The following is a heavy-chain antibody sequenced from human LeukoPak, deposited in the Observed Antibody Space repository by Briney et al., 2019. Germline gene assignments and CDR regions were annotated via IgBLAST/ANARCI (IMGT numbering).Heavy chain of an antibody. Sequence: GDPLKISCKLSGYSFSRYWIGWVRQIPGKGLEWLGAIYPGDSDTRYSPSFQGQVTISADKSISTAYLQWSSLKPSDTAMNYCARADGCSSTSCYSFAPWAQGTLVTVSS. V-gene: IGHV5-51*01. CDR1: GYSFSRYW. D-gene: IGHD2-2*02. CDR2: IYPGDSDT. J-gene: IGHJ5*02. CDR3: ARADGCSSTSCYSFAP.